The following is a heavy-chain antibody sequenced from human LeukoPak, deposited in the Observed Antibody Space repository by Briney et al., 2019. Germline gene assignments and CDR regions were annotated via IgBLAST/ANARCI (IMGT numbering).Heavy chain of an antibody. J-gene: IGHJ6*03. D-gene: IGHD3-22*01. V-gene: IGHV4-4*07. CDR3: AREDKTNDSSGYYYYYYMDV. CDR2: IYTSGST. Sequence: SETLSLTCTVSGGSISSYYWSWIRQPAGKGLGWIGRIYTSGSTNYNPSLKSRVTMSVDTSKNQFSLKLSSVTAADTAVYYCAREDKTNDSSGYYYYYYMDVWGKGTTVTVSS. CDR1: GGSISSYY.